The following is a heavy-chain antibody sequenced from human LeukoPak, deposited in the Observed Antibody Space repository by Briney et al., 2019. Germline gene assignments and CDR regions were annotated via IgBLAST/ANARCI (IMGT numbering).Heavy chain of an antibody. Sequence: SVKVSCKASGGTFSSYAISWVRQAPGQGIECMGGIIPIFGTANDAQKFQGRVTITTDESTSTAYMELSSLRSEDTAVYYCARTPQDYGGNPPDLWGRGTLVTVSS. J-gene: IGHJ2*01. CDR3: ARTPQDYGGNPPDL. CDR2: IIPIFGTA. D-gene: IGHD4-23*01. CDR1: GGTFSSYA. V-gene: IGHV1-69*05.